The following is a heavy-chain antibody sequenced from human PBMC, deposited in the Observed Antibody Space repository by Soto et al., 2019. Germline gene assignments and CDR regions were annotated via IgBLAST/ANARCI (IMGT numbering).Heavy chain of an antibody. CDR2: INTGNGNT. CDR3: ARQAAAGNPGDF. V-gene: IGHV1-3*04. J-gene: IGHJ4*02. CDR1: GYTFTSYT. Sequence: QVQLVQSGAEVKKPGASVKLSCKASGYTFTSYTIHWARQAPGQRLEWMGWINTGNGNTKYSQKFQGRVTISRDTSASKAYMELSSLGSEDTAVSYCARQAAAGNPGDFWGQGTLVTVSS. D-gene: IGHD6-13*01.